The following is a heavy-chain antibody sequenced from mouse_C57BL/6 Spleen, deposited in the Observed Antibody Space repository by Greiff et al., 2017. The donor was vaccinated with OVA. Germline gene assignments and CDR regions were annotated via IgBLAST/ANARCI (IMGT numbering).Heavy chain of an antibody. D-gene: IGHD2-3*01. V-gene: IGHV1-50*01. CDR2: IDPSDSYT. CDR1: GYTFTSYW. Sequence: QVQLQQPGAELVKPGASVKLSCKASGYTFTSYWMQWVKQRPGQGLEWIGEIDPSDSYTNYNQKFKGQATLTVDTSSSTAYMQLSSLTSEDSAVYYCARRWLLRCLDYWGQGTTLTVSS. J-gene: IGHJ2*01. CDR3: ARRWLLRCLDY.